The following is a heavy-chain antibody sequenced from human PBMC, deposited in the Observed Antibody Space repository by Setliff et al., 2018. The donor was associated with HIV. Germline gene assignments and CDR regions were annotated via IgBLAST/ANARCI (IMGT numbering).Heavy chain of an antibody. D-gene: IGHD1-20*01. J-gene: IGHJ6*03. CDR1: GASISSYY. CDR3: ARGIGTRYNYYMDV. CDR2: IYTSGNM. V-gene: IGHV4-4*07. Sequence: PSETLSLTCTVSGASISSYYWNWFRQPAGKGLESLGRIYTSGNMIYNPSLKSRVTMSADTSRNQLSLKLSSVTAADTAVDYCARGIGTRYNYYMDVGGLGTTVTVSS.